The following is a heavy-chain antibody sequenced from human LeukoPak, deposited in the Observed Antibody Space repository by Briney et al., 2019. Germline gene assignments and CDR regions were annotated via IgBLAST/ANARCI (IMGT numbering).Heavy chain of an antibody. CDR2: MHSDGRT. D-gene: IGHD3-22*01. CDR1: GFSVSNNY. J-gene: IGHJ4*02. V-gene: IGHV3-53*01. CDR3: AKSWCYDSSGYYPFDY. Sequence: PGGSLRLSCAASGFSVSNNYMNWVRQASGKGLEWVSVMHSDGRTFYADSVKGRFTISRDKSKNMFYLQMDSLRAEDTAVYYCAKSWCYDSSGYYPFDYWGQGTLVTVSS.